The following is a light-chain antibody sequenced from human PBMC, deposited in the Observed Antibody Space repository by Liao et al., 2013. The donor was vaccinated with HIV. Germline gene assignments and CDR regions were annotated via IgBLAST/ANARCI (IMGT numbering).Light chain of an antibody. J-gene: IGLJ3*02. CDR1: KLGDKY. CDR2: QDT. Sequence: SSELTQPPSVSVSPGQTASITCSGDKLGDKYVSWIQQRPGQSPVLVVYQDTKRPSGIPERFSASNSGDTATLTISGTQAMDEADYYCQAWDDNTAVFGGGTKLTVL. CDR3: QAWDDNTAV. V-gene: IGLV3-1*01.